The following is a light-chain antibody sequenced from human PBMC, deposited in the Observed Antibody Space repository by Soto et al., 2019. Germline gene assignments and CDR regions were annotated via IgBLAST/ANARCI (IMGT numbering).Light chain of an antibody. V-gene: IGLV2-23*01. Sequence: QSVLTQPASLSGSPGQSITISCTGTSSDVGSYNLVSWYQQYPGKDPRLLFYEATKRPSGVSDRFSASKSGVTASLTISGLQAEDEADYYCCSFASNSPLVFGGGTKLTVL. CDR3: CSFASNSPLV. CDR1: SSDVGSYNL. CDR2: EAT. J-gene: IGLJ3*02.